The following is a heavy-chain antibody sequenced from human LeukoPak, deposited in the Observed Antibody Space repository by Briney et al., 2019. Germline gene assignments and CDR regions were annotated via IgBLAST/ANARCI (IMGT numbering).Heavy chain of an antibody. CDR2: ISSSSSYI. CDR1: GFTFSSYS. D-gene: IGHD3-22*01. J-gene: IGHJ1*01. V-gene: IGHV3-21*03. Sequence: GGSLTLSCAASGFTFSSYSMNWVRQAPARGLEWVSSISSSSSYIYYADSVKGRFTISRDNAKNSLYLQINSLRAEDTAIFYCARADYYVSSGYYYVPEYFLHSGQGKLLTVSS. CDR3: ARADYYVSSGYYYVPEYFLH.